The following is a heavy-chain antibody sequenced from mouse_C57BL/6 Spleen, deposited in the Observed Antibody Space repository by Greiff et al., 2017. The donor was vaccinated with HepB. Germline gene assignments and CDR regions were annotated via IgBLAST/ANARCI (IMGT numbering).Heavy chain of an antibody. J-gene: IGHJ3*01. V-gene: IGHV1-18*01. CDR2: INPNNGGT. CDR3: ARWGEAWFAY. CDR1: GYTFTDYN. Sequence: EVKLMESGPELVKPGASVKIPCKASGYTFTDYNMDWVKQSHGKSLEWIGDINPNNGGTIYNQKFKGKATLTVDKSSSTAYMELRSLTSEDTAVYYCARWGEAWFAYWGQGTLVTVSA.